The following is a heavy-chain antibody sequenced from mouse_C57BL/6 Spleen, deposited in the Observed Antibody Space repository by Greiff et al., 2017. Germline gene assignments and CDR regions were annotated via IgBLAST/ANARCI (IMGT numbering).Heavy chain of an antibody. J-gene: IGHJ1*03. V-gene: IGHV1-82*01. CDR1: GYAFSSSW. CDR2: IYPGDGDT. Sequence: VQLQQSGPELVKPGASVKISCKASGYAFSSSWMNWVKQRPGKGLEWIGRIYPGDGDTNYTGKFKGKATLTADKSSSTAYMQLSSLTSEDSAVYFGARPYGSDYWYFDVWGTGTTVTISS. CDR3: ARPYGSDYWYFDV. D-gene: IGHD1-1*01.